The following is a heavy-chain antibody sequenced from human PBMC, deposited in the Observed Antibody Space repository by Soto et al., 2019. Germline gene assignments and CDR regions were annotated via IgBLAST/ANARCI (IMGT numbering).Heavy chain of an antibody. CDR1: GGSLSGYY. J-gene: IGHJ4*02. CDR3: TSGSGWTEDY. V-gene: IGHV4-59*01. D-gene: IGHD3-3*01. Sequence: QVQLQESGPGLVKPSETLSLTCTVSGGSLSGYYWSWIRQPPGKGLEWIGHMHYSGNTNYNPSLKSRLTVSLDTSNYQFSLKLSSVTAADTALYYCTSGSGWTEDYWGQGTLVTVSS. CDR2: MHYSGNT.